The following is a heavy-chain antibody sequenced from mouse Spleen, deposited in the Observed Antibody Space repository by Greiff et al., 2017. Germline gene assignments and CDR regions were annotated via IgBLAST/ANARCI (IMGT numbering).Heavy chain of an antibody. J-gene: IGHJ2*01. CDR1: GFTFSDYG. V-gene: IGHV5-15*01. CDR2: ISNLAYSI. CDR3: ARHGTGVFYFDY. D-gene: IGHD4-1*01. Sequence: EVKLVESGGGLVKPGGSLKLSCAASGFTFSDYGMAWVRQAPGKGPEWVAFISNLAYSIYYADTVTGRFTISRENAKNTLYLEMSSLRSEDTAMYYCARHGTGVFYFDYWGQGTTLTVSS.